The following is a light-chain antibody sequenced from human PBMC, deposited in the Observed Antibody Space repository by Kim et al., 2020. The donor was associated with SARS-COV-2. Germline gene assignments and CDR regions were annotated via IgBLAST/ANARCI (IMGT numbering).Light chain of an antibody. CDR2: DVN. V-gene: IGLV2-11*01. CDR3: CSHAGAYTYV. Sequence: QSALTHPRSVSGSPGQSVTISCAGTGNDVGGYNSVSWYQQHPGKAPKLIIYDVNRRPSGVPDRFSASKSANTASLSISGLQPEDEADYYCCSHAGAYTYVFGSGTKGTVL. CDR1: GNDVGGYNS. J-gene: IGLJ1*01.